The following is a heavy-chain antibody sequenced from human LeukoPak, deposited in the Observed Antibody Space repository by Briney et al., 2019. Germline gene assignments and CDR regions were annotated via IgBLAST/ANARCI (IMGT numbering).Heavy chain of an antibody. D-gene: IGHD5-12*01. CDR2: ISGSGGST. V-gene: IGHV3-23*01. J-gene: IGHJ4*02. CDR1: GFTFSSYA. CDR3: AKRRGYDPRIYYFDY. Sequence: PGGSLRLSCAASGFTFSSYAMSRVRQAPGKGLEWVSAISGSGGSTYYADSVKGRFTISRDNSKNTLYLQMNGLRAEDTAVYYCAKRRGYDPRIYYFDYWGQGTLVTVSS.